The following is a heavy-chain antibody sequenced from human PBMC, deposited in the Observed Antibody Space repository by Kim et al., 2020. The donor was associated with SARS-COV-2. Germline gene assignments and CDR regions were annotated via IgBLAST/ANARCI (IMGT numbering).Heavy chain of an antibody. Sequence: ASVKVSCKASGYTFTSYGISWVRQAPGQGLEWMGWISAYNGNTNYAQKLQGRVTMTTDTSTSTAYMELRSLRSDDTAVYYCARDPHAVTIVALSWFDPWGQGTLVTVSS. CDR1: GYTFTSYG. CDR3: ARDPHAVTIVALSWFDP. CDR2: ISAYNGNT. J-gene: IGHJ5*02. D-gene: IGHD6-25*01. V-gene: IGHV1-18*01.